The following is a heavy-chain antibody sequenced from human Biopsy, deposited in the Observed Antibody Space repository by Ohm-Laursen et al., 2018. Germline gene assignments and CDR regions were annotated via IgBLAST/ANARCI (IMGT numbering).Heavy chain of an antibody. V-gene: IGHV3-23*01. D-gene: IGHD4-17*01. J-gene: IGHJ4*02. Sequence: SLRLSCSASGFTFSSYAMTWFRQAPGKGLEWVSTISGNSDIIYDTDSVKGRFTISRYNSKNTLYLQMNSLRADVTAVYYCALAAAQTVTHFDYWGQGTLVTVSS. CDR3: ALAAAQTVTHFDY. CDR1: GFTFSSYA. CDR2: ISGNSDII.